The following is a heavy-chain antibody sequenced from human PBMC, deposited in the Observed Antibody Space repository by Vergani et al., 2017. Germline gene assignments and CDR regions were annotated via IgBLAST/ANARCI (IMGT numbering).Heavy chain of an antibody. CDR1: GFTFSSYG. J-gene: IGHJ4*02. Sequence: QVQLVESGGGVVQPGRSLRLSCVASGFTFSSYGMLWVRQAQGKGLEWVSALTGGGGSTYYADSFKGRFIISRDNSRDTLYLQMNSLRPEDTATDYCVNDAGGYEDVFDSWGQGTLVTVSS. CDR3: VNDAGGYEDVFDS. V-gene: IGHV3-NL1*01. CDR2: LTGGGGST. D-gene: IGHD5-12*01.